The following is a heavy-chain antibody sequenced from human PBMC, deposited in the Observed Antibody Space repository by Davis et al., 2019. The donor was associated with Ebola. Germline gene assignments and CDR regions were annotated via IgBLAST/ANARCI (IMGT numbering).Heavy chain of an antibody. CDR1: GFTFNNFG. Sequence: GGSLRLSCAASGFTFNNFGMSWVRQAPGKGLEWVSGISWNSGSIGYADSVKGRFTISRDNAKNSLYLQMNSLRAEDTALYYCAKAAAAGTGVFDYWGQGTLVTVSS. CDR2: ISWNSGSI. J-gene: IGHJ4*02. D-gene: IGHD6-13*01. V-gene: IGHV3-9*01. CDR3: AKAAAAGTGVFDY.